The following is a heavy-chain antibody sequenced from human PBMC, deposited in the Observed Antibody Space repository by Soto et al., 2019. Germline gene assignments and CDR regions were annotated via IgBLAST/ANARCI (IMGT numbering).Heavy chain of an antibody. CDR1: GFTFSSYS. CDR3: ARRYCSGGSCYVAYMDV. D-gene: IGHD2-15*01. Sequence: GGSLRLSCAASGFTFSSYSMNWVRQAPGKGLEWVSSISSSSSYIYYADSVKGRFTISRDNAKNSLYLQMNSLRAEDTAVYYCARRYCSGGSCYVAYMDVWGKGTTVTVSS. V-gene: IGHV3-21*01. J-gene: IGHJ6*03. CDR2: ISSSSSYI.